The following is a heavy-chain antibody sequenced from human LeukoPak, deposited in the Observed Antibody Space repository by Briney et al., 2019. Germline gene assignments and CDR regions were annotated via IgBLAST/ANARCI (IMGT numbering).Heavy chain of an antibody. CDR2: ISYDGSNK. V-gene: IGHV3-30-3*01. J-gene: IGHJ4*02. Sequence: GRSLRLSCAASGFTFSSYAMHWVRQAPGKGLEWVAVISYDGSNKYYADSVKGRFTISRDNSKNTLYLQVNSLRAEDTAVYYCARESLSSGSFDYWGQGTLVTVSS. D-gene: IGHD6-19*01. CDR3: ARESLSSGSFDY. CDR1: GFTFSSYA.